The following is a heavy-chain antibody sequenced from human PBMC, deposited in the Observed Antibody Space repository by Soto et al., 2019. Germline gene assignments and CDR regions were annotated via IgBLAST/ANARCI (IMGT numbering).Heavy chain of an antibody. CDR2: IFPGDSDT. CDR3: GRVRRDIWTGCRGTLDY. V-gene: IGHV5-51*04. Sequence: GESLKISCKGSGYSFSTYWIGWVRQMPGKGLEWMGIIFPGDSDTRYSPSFQGQATISADKHISTAYLQWSSLTAPDTAMYYCGRVRRDIWTGCRGTLDYWGQGTLGNGSS. D-gene: IGHD3-9*01. J-gene: IGHJ4*02. CDR1: GYSFSTYW.